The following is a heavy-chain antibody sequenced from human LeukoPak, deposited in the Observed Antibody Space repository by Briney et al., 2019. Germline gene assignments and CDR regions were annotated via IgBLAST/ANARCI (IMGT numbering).Heavy chain of an antibody. Sequence: SETLSLTCTVSGGSISSSIYYWGWIRQPPGKGLEWIGSIYYSGSTYYNPSLKSRVTISVDTSKNQFSLKLSSVTAADTAVYYCAGGGNWNYVLYNWFDPWGQGTLVTVSS. D-gene: IGHD1-7*01. J-gene: IGHJ5*02. V-gene: IGHV4-39*01. CDR2: IYYSGST. CDR3: AGGGNWNYVLYNWFDP. CDR1: GGSISSSIYY.